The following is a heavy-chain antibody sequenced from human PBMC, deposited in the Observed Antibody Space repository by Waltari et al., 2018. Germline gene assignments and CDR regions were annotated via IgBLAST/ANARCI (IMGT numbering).Heavy chain of an antibody. J-gene: IGHJ6*03. CDR3: ARRAAIAATGPTYYMDV. D-gene: IGHD6-13*01. V-gene: IGHV4-38-2*01. CDR1: DYSISSGSY. CDR2: IYHSGST. Sequence: QVQLQESGPGLVKPSETLSLTCAVSDYSISSGSYRSWIRQPPGKGLEWIGSIYHSGSTYYNQSLKSRVTMSVDTSKNQFSLKLSSVTAADTAVYYCARRAAIAATGPTYYMDVWGKGTTVTVSS.